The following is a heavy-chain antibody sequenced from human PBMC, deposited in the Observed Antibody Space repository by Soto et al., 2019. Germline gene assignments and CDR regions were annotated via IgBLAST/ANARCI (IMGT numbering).Heavy chain of an antibody. J-gene: IGHJ4*02. V-gene: IGHV3-30-3*01. D-gene: IGHD3-10*01. CDR3: ARDDEGGSDCDLAN. CDR2: ISHDGSNK. Sequence: QVQLVESGGGVVQPGRSLRLSCAASGFTFSSHVMHWVRQTPGKGLEWVAFISHDGSNKYYADSVKGRFTISRDNSKNTLYLQMNSLRAEDTAVYYCARDDEGGSDCDLANWGQGTLVTASS. CDR1: GFTFSSHV.